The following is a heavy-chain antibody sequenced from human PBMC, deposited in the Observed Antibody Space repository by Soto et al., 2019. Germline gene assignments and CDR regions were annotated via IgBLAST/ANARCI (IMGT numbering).Heavy chain of an antibody. Sequence: QVQLQESGPGLVKPSQTLSLTCTVSGGSISSGDYYWSWVRQPPGKGLEWIGNIYYSGSTYHNPSLNSRATISVDTSKNQFSRTRSSVTAAATAVSYCARDRGVTHYYDYGMAVRGQGTTVTVSS. CDR3: ARDRGVTHYYDYGMAV. J-gene: IGHJ6*02. CDR1: GGSISSGDYY. D-gene: IGHD3-10*01. CDR2: IYYSGST. V-gene: IGHV4-30-4*01.